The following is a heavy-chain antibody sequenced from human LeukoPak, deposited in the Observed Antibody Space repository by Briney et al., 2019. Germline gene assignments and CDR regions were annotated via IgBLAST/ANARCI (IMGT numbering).Heavy chain of an antibody. CDR2: ISSSSSYI. Sequence: GGSLRLSCAASGFTFSSYSMNWVRQAPGKGLEWVSSISSSSSYIYYADSVKGRFTISRDNAKNSLYLQMNSLRTEDTAVYYCASGGIADYFDYWGQGTLVTVSS. D-gene: IGHD6-13*01. J-gene: IGHJ4*02. CDR1: GFTFSSYS. V-gene: IGHV3-21*01. CDR3: ASGGIADYFDY.